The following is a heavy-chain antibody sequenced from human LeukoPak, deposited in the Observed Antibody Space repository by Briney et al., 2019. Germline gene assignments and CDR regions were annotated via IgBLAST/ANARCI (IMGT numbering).Heavy chain of an antibody. V-gene: IGHV2-5*01. CDR1: GFSFSRSGVG. Sequence: GSGPTLLHATGPHTLTCTFSGFSFSRSGVGVGWIRQPPGKALEWLALIYWNDDKRYSPSLKSRLTITKDTSKNQVVLTMSNMDPVVTVTFYCAQLSLTPSFSMTAVTTFFYCVQGTLVTVSS. CDR2: IYWNDDK. CDR3: AQLSLTPSFSMTAVTTFFY. J-gene: IGHJ4*02. D-gene: IGHD4-17*01.